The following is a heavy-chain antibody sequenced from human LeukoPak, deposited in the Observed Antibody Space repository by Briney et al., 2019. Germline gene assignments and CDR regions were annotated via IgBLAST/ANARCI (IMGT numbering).Heavy chain of an antibody. V-gene: IGHV1-2*06. Sequence: ASVKDSCKASGYTFTGYYMHWVRQAPGQGLELMGRINPNSGGTNYAQKVQGRVTMTRDTSITTAYMELSRVRSDDTAVYYCARDSSGWNHDYWGQGTLVTVSS. CDR2: INPNSGGT. J-gene: IGHJ4*02. CDR1: GYTFTGYY. CDR3: ARDSSGWNHDY. D-gene: IGHD6-19*01.